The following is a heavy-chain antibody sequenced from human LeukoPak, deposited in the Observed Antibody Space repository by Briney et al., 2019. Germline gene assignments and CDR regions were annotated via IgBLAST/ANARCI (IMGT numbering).Heavy chain of an antibody. Sequence: GASVKVSCKASGYTFTANYIHWVRQAPGQGLEWMGWINPNSGGIDYAQKFLGRVTMTRDTSISTAYMELSRLTSDDTAVYYCARASLGDSSAYYQRPYWYFDLWGRGTLVTVSS. D-gene: IGHD3-22*01. CDR1: GYTFTANY. CDR3: ARASLGDSSAYYQRPYWYFDL. V-gene: IGHV1-2*02. CDR2: INPNSGGI. J-gene: IGHJ2*01.